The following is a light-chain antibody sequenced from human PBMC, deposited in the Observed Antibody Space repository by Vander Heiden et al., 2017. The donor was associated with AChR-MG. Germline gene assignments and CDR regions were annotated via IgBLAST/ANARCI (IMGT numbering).Light chain of an antibody. V-gene: IGKV1-39*01. CDR3: QQSYSFPRT. CDR2: AAS. J-gene: IGKJ4*01. Sequence: DIQMTQSPSSLSTSVGDRVTITCRASQNISNYVNWYQQKPGKAPRLLIYAASTLQTGVPSRFSASGSGTDFTLTISSLQPEDFATYHCQQSYSFPRTFGGGTKVEIK. CDR1: QNISNY.